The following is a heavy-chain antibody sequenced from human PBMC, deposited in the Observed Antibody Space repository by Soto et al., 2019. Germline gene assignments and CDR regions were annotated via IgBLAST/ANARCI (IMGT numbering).Heavy chain of an antibody. J-gene: IGHJ4*02. Sequence: SETLSLTCTVSGGSISSGDYYWSWIRQPPGKGLEWIGNIDYTGSTYYNPSLKSRVSISVDSSRNQFSLRLTSVTAADTAVYYCARVDYVPYYFAYWGQGALVTVS. CDR2: IDYTGST. CDR3: ARVDYVPYYFAY. D-gene: IGHD3-16*01. CDR1: GGSISSGDYY. V-gene: IGHV4-30-4*01.